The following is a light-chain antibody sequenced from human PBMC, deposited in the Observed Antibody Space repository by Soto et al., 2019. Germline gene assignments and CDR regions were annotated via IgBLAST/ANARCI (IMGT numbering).Light chain of an antibody. V-gene: IGLV2-14*03. CDR3: SSSTSTSTLYV. Sequence: QSALTQPASVSGSPGQSITISCTGTSSDIGGYNYVSWYQQLPGKVPKLIIYDVSNRPSGVSDRFSGSKSGNAASLTISGLQAEDEADYYCSSSTSTSTLYVFGTGTKVIVL. CDR2: DVS. CDR1: SSDIGGYNY. J-gene: IGLJ1*01.